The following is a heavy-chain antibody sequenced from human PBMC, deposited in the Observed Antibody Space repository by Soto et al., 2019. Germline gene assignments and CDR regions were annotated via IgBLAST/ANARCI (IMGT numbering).Heavy chain of an antibody. CDR3: ARGGWSNYYYYGMDV. CDR2: IYPGDSDT. Sequence: GESLKISCKGSGYSFTSYWIGWVRQMPGKGLEWMGLIYPGDSDTRYSPSFQGQVTISADKSISTACLQWSSLKASDTAMYYCARGGWSNYYYYGMDVWGQGNTVTVYS. CDR1: GYSFTSYW. J-gene: IGHJ6*02. V-gene: IGHV5-51*01. D-gene: IGHD6-19*01.